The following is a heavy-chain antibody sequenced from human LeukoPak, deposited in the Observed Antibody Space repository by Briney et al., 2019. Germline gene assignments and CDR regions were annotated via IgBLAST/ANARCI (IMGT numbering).Heavy chain of an antibody. D-gene: IGHD6-13*01. CDR3: ARDQQQLAPFDY. Sequence: SETLSLTCTVSGGSISSYYWSWIRQPAGKGLEWIGRIYTSGSTNYNPSLKSRVTISVDTSKNQFSLKLSSVTAADTAVYYCARDQQQLAPFDYWGQGTLVTVSS. V-gene: IGHV4-4*07. CDR1: GGSISSYY. CDR2: IYTSGST. J-gene: IGHJ4*02.